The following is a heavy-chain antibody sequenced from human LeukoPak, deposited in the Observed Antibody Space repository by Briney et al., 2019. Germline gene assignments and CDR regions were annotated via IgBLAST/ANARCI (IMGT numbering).Heavy chain of an antibody. D-gene: IGHD3-10*01. V-gene: IGHV1-18*01. CDR2: ISAYNGNT. CDR1: GYTFTSYG. J-gene: IGHJ3*02. CDR3: ARIQLLWFGEEAFDI. Sequence: GASVKVSCKASGYTFTSYGISWVRQSPGQGLEWMGWISAYNGNTNYAQKLQGRVTMTTDTSTSTDYMELRSLRSDDTAVYYCARIQLLWFGEEAFDIWGQGTMVTVSS.